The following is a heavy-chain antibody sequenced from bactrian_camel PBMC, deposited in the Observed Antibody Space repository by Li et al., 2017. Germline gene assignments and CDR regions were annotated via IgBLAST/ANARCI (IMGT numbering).Heavy chain of an antibody. CDR1: GFTFSSYA. V-gene: IGHV3S40*01. CDR2: ISSGGITT. J-gene: IGHJ4*01. Sequence: VQLVESGGGSVQAGGSLRLSCTASGFTFSSYAMSWVRQAPGKGLEWVSSISSGGITTYYADSVKGQFTISRDNAKNTVYLQMNNLKPEDTAVYTCAAQAAYCYYMRQGRAEFWGQGTQVTVS. D-gene: IGHD3*01. CDR3: AAQAAYCYYMRQGRAEF.